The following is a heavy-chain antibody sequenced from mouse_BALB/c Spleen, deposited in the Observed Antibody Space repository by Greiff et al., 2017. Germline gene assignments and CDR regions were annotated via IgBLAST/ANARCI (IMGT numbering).Heavy chain of an antibody. CDR1: GYTFTSYW. J-gene: IGHJ4*01. Sequence: LQQPGSELVRPGASVKLSCKASGYTFTSYWMHWVKQRHGQGLEWIGNIYPGSGSTNYDEKFKSKGTLTVDTSSSTAYMHLSSLTSEDSAVYYCTRAYYYGSSSYAMDYWGQGTSVTVSS. CDR2: IYPGSGST. V-gene: IGHV1S22*01. D-gene: IGHD1-1*01. CDR3: TRAYYYGSSSYAMDY.